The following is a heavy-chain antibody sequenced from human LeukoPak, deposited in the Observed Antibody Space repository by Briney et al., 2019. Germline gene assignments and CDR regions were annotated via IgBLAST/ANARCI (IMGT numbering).Heavy chain of an antibody. D-gene: IGHD3-22*01. Sequence: GGSLRLSCAASGFTFDDYGMSWVRQAPGKGLEWVSGINWNGGSTGYADSVKGRFTISRDNAKNSLYLQMNSLRAEDTALYYCARKGDYYDSSGYPHRNYFDYWGQGTLVTVSS. CDR1: GFTFDDYG. CDR3: ARKGDYYDSSGYPHRNYFDY. V-gene: IGHV3-20*04. J-gene: IGHJ4*02. CDR2: INWNGGST.